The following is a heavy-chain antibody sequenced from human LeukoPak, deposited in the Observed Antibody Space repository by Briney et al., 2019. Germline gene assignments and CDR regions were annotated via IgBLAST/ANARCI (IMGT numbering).Heavy chain of an antibody. Sequence: SETLSLTCSVSGDSISTYHWNWIRKPPGKGLEWIAYMQSTGNSKYNPSLKSRATMSVDTSKNQVFLNLSSVTAADTAVYYCARDKRHSYGRYFAHWGQGMLVTVSS. CDR2: MQSTGNS. CDR1: GDSISTYH. CDR3: ARDKRHSYGRYFAH. D-gene: IGHD5-18*01. V-gene: IGHV4-59*01. J-gene: IGHJ4*02.